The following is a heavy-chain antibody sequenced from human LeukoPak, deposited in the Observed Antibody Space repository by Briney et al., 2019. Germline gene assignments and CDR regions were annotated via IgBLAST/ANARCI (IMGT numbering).Heavy chain of an antibody. V-gene: IGHV4-34*01. CDR3: ATRGFGGVDLDY. Sequence: SETLSLTCAVYGGSFSGYYWSWIRQPPGKGLEWIGEINHSGSTNYNPSLKSRVTISVDTSKNQFSLKLSSVTAADTAVYYRATRGFGGVDLDYWGQGTLVTVSS. CDR2: INHSGST. CDR1: GGSFSGYY. D-gene: IGHD3-16*01. J-gene: IGHJ4*02.